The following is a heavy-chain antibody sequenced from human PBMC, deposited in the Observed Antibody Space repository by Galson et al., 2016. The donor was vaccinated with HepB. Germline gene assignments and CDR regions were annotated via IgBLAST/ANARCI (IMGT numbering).Heavy chain of an antibody. CDR3: ARGTNYDSSPRNY. V-gene: IGHV4-61*01. J-gene: IGHJ4*02. Sequence: SETLSLTCTVSGASVSSSNHFWSWIRQPPGKGLEYIGHVYSSGPTHYSPSLESRLTMSVHMSNNQFSLSLSSVTAADTALYYCARGTNYDSSPRNYWGQGILVTVSS. D-gene: IGHD3-16*01. CDR2: VYSSGPT. CDR1: GASVSSSNHF.